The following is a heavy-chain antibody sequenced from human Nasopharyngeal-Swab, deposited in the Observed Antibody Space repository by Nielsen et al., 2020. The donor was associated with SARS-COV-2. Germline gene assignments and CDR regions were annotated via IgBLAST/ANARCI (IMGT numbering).Heavy chain of an antibody. V-gene: IGHV3-53*01. D-gene: IGHD1-20*01. CDR1: GFTVSSNY. CDR3: ARDRYNWNYFDY. CDR2: IYSGGST. J-gene: IGHJ4*02. Sequence: GESLKISCAASGFTVSSNYMSWVRQAPGKGLEWVSVIYSGGSTYYADSVKGRFTISRDNSKNTLYLQMNSLRAEDTAVYYCARDRYNWNYFDYWGQGTLVTASS.